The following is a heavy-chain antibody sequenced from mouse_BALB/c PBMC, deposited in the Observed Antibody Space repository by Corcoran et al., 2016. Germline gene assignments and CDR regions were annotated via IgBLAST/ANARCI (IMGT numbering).Heavy chain of an antibody. CDR3: ARGKYGNYAMDY. D-gene: IGHD2-10*02. V-gene: IGHV1S34*01. CDR1: GYSFTGYY. CDR2: ISCYNGAT. J-gene: IGHJ4*01. Sequence: LVKTGASVKISCKASGYSFTGYYMHWVKQSHGKSLEWIGYISCYNGATSYNQKFKGKATFTVDTSSSTAYMQFNSLTSEDSAVYYCARGKYGNYAMDYWGQGTSVTVSS.